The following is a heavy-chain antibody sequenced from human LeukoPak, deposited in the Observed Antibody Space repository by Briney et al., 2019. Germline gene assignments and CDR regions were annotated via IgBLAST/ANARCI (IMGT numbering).Heavy chain of an antibody. CDR3: AKDMGPYGSGLPGGITY. V-gene: IGHV3-9*01. CDR2: ISWNSGRI. D-gene: IGHD3-10*01. Sequence: PGGSPRLSCAASRFTFADYATHWVRHAPGKGLEWVSGISWNSGRIGYADSVKGRFTISRDNSKNSLYLQIDSLRAEGTALYYCAKDMGPYGSGLPGGITYGGQATLPTLPS. J-gene: IGHJ4*02. CDR1: RFTFADYA.